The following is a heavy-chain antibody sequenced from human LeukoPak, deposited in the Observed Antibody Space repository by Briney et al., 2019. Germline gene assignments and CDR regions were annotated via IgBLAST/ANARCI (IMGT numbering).Heavy chain of an antibody. V-gene: IGHV3-30-3*01. CDR1: GFTFSTYV. CDR2: ITYDGGNQ. J-gene: IGHJ6*02. D-gene: IGHD6-13*01. CDR3: ARDSSSWYPSSHYYGMDV. Sequence: GGSLRLSCAASGFTFSTYVMHWVRQAPGKGLEWVAVITYDGGNQYYADSVKGRFTISRDNSKNTLYLQMNSLRVEDTAVYYCARDSSSWYPSSHYYGMDVWGQGTTVTVSS.